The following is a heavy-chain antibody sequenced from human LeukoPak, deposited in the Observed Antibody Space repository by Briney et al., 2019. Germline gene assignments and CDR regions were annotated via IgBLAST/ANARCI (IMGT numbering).Heavy chain of an antibody. CDR2: INPSGGST. J-gene: IGHJ4*02. Sequence: ASVKVSCKASGYTFTSYYMHWVRQAPGQGLEWMGIINPSGGSTSYAQKLQGRVTMTRDTSTSTVYMELSSLRSEDTAVYYCARDLVIAAAGISSDDYWGQGTLVTVSS. D-gene: IGHD6-13*01. V-gene: IGHV1-46*01. CDR3: ARDLVIAAAGISSDDY. CDR1: GYTFTSYY.